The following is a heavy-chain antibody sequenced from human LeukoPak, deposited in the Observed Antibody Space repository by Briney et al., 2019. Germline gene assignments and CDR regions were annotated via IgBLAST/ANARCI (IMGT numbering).Heavy chain of an antibody. Sequence: ASVKVSCKASGYTFTGYYIHWVRQAPGQGLEWMGWINPTSGGTNYAQKFQGRVTMTRDTSISTAYMELSRLRSDDTAVYYCARGGYSGYDLLYWGQGTLVTVSS. CDR3: ARGGYSGYDLLY. D-gene: IGHD5-12*01. CDR1: GYTFTGYY. J-gene: IGHJ4*02. V-gene: IGHV1-2*02. CDR2: INPTSGGT.